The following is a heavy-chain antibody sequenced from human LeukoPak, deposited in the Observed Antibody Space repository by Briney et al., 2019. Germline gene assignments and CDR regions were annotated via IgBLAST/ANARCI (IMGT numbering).Heavy chain of an antibody. CDR3: ARELGATVVNYGFDD. Sequence: SDTLSLTCTVSGDPISSYYWSWIPQPPGKGLEWIGYIHYSENTNHNPSLKSRGTISVDTYKKQLSLKVTSVTAADTAVYYCARELGATVVNYGFDDWGQGTTVTVSS. V-gene: IGHV4-59*01. CDR1: GDPISSYY. D-gene: IGHD4-23*01. J-gene: IGHJ6*02. CDR2: IHYSENT.